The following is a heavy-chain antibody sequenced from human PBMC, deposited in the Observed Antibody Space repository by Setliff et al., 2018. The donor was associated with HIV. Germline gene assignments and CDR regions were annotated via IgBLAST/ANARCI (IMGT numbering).Heavy chain of an antibody. D-gene: IGHD1-7*01. CDR3: FLEVPVMMGTTPPL. Sequence: PSETLSLTCDVSGGSFDAYYWSWIRQPPGKGLEWIGEMNHSGNTTYNPSLKSRVTISVDTTKNQFSLKLNTVTAADTAIYYCFLEVPVMMGTTPPLWGQGTLVTVSS. CDR2: MNHSGNT. J-gene: IGHJ4*02. CDR1: GGSFDAYY. V-gene: IGHV4-34*01.